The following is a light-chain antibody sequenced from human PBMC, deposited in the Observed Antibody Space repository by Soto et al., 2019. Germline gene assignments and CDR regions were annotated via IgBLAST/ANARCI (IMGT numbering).Light chain of an antibody. CDR2: EIS. V-gene: IGLV2-14*01. CDR3: TSYTSSNTYV. J-gene: IGLJ1*01. CDR1: SSDVGRYNY. Sequence: QSALTQPASVSGSPGQSITISCTGTSSDVGRYNYVSWYQQYPGKAPKLMIYEISNRPSGVSIRFSGSKSGNTASLTISGLQAEDEADYYCTSYTSSNTYVFGSGTKVTV.